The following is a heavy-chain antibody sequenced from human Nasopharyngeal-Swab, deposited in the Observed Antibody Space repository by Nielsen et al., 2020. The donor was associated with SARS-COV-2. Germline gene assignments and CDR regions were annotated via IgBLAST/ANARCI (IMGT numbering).Heavy chain of an antibody. V-gene: IGHV4-34*01. Sequence: SEILSLTCAVYGGSFSDNYWNWVRQSPGKGLEWIGEISHLGATNYKSSLKSRVVLSVDSSKSQFSLRLTSVTAADTGVYYCVRGYRTWSFPSSYYYYHMDVWGQGTTVTVSS. CDR2: ISHLGAT. CDR3: VRGYRTWSFPSSYYYYHMDV. CDR1: GGSFSDNY. D-gene: IGHD3-10*01. J-gene: IGHJ6*03.